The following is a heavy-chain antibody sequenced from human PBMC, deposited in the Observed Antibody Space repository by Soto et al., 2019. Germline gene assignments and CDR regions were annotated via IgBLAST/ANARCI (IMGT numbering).Heavy chain of an antibody. J-gene: IGHJ4*02. D-gene: IGHD3-16*01. V-gene: IGHV2-5*02. Sequence: QITLNESGPALVKPTQTLTLTCTFSGFSLNTRDVGVGWIRQPPGKALEWLGVVYWDDDKTYSPSLKSRLTITNDTPKNQVVLRMTKMDPEDTATYYCAHCRGGVASFWGQGTLVTVSS. CDR1: GFSLNTRDVG. CDR2: VYWDDDK. CDR3: AHCRGGVASF.